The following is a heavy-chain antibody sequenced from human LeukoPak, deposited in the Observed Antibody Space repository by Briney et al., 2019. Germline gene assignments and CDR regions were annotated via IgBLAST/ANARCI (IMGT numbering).Heavy chain of an antibody. CDR1: GSTFSSYG. V-gene: IGHV3-30*03. CDR3: ARDVPHNWFDT. CDR2: ISYDGSNK. J-gene: IGHJ5*02. Sequence: GRSLRLSCAASGSTFSSYGMHWVRQAPGKGLEWVAVISYDGSNKYYADSVKGRFTISRDNSKNTLYLQMNSLRAEDTAVYYCARDVPHNWFDTWGQGTLVTVSS.